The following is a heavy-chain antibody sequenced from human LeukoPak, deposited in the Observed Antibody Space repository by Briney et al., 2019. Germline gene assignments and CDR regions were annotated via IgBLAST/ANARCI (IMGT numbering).Heavy chain of an antibody. V-gene: IGHV3-74*01. D-gene: IGHD4-11*01. Sequence: GGSLRLSCAASGFTFSSNWMHWVRQAPGKGLVWVSRLSSDGMTITYADFVKGRFTISRDNAKNMLSLQMDSLRAEDTAVYFCARGGTTMTTLDYMDVWGKGPRSPSP. CDR1: GFTFSSNW. CDR3: ARGGTTMTTLDYMDV. J-gene: IGHJ6*03. CDR2: LSSDGMTI.